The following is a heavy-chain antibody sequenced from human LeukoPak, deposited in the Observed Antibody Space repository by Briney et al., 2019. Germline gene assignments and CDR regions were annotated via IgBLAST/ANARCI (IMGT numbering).Heavy chain of an antibody. CDR2: ISTSSII. Sequence: GGSLRLSCAASGFTFSSYSMNWVRQAPGKGLEWVSYISTSSIIYYADSVKGRCTISRDNAKNSLYLQMNSLRAEDTAVYYCARDSGYCSGGSCYEWDYWGQGTLVTVSS. CDR1: GFTFSSYS. V-gene: IGHV3-48*01. J-gene: IGHJ4*02. CDR3: ARDSGYCSGGSCYEWDY. D-gene: IGHD2-15*01.